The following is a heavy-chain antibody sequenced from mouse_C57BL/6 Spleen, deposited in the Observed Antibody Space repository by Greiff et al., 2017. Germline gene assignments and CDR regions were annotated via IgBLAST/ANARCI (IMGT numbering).Heavy chain of an antibody. CDR2: IRLKSDNYAT. CDR3: TGRYYGSSYDWYFDV. Sequence: EVQLVESGGGLVQPGGSMKLSCVASGFTFSNYWMNWVRQSPEKGLEWVAQIRLKSDNYATHYAESVKGRFTISRDDSKSSVYLQMNNLRAEDTGIYYCTGRYYGSSYDWYFDVWGTGTTVTVSS. J-gene: IGHJ1*03. D-gene: IGHD1-1*01. V-gene: IGHV6-3*01. CDR1: GFTFSNYW.